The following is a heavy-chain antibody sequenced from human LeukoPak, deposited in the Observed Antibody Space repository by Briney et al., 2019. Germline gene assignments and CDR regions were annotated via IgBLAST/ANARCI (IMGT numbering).Heavy chain of an antibody. J-gene: IGHJ4*02. CDR1: GFSVSTNY. CDR3: TRYCDY. CDR2: SYSGGST. V-gene: IGHV3-66*01. Sequence: GGSLRLSCAASGFSVSTNYMNWVRQAPGKGLEWVSVSYSGGSTYYADSVKGRFNISRDNSKNTLYLQMNSLRAEDTAVYYCTRYCDYWGQGTLVTVSS.